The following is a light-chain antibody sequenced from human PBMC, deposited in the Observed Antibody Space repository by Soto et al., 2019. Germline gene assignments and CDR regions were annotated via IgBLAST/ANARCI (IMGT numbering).Light chain of an antibody. CDR1: RSDIGAGYD. J-gene: IGLJ3*02. Sequence: QAVVTQPPSVSGAPGQRVTISCSGSRSDIGAGYDVQWYKQLPGTAPKLLIYANNIRPSGVPDRFSGSKSGTSASLTISGLQAEDEADYYCSSYTSSSTLGVVFGGGTKLTVL. V-gene: IGLV1-40*01. CDR3: SSYTSSSTLGVV. CDR2: ANN.